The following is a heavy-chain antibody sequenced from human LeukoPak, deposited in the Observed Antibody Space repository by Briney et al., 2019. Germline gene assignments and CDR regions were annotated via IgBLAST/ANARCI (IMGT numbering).Heavy chain of an antibody. J-gene: IGHJ5*02. CDR3: ASTNRGITMLSQEYWFDP. D-gene: IGHD3-10*01. CDR2: IYYSGST. CDR1: GGSISSYY. V-gene: IGHV4-59*01. Sequence: SETLSLTCTVSGGSISSYYWSWIRQPPGKGLEWIGYIYYSGSTNYNPSLKSRVTISVDTSKNQFSLKLSSVTAADTAVYYCASTNRGITMLSQEYWFDPWGQGTLVTVSS.